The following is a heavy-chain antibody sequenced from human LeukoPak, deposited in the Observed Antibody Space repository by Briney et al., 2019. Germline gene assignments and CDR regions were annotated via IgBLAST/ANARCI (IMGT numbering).Heavy chain of an antibody. V-gene: IGHV4-59*01. J-gene: IGHJ4*02. CDR2: IYYSGST. Sequence: SETLSLTCTVSGGSLSSYYWNWIRQPPGKGLEWIGYIYYSGSTGYNPSLKSRVTISVDTSKNQFSLKLSSVTAADTAVYYCAGMRITTPTVRTLDYWGQGTLVTVSS. CDR1: GGSLSSYY. D-gene: IGHD1-14*01. CDR3: AGMRITTPTVRTLDY.